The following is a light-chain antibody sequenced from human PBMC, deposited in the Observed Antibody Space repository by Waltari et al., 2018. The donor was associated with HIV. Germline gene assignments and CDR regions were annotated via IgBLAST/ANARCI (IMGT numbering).Light chain of an antibody. J-gene: IGLJ2*01. CDR1: GSNIGSNN. V-gene: IGLV1-44*01. CDR2: RNK. Sequence: QSVLTQSPSASGTPGQRVTILCSGSGSNIGSNNVHWYQQVPATAHKLLIYRNKRRPSGVPDRFSGSNSGASASLAISGLQSEDEADYYCAAWDDSLNGPVFGGGTRLTVL. CDR3: AAWDDSLNGPV.